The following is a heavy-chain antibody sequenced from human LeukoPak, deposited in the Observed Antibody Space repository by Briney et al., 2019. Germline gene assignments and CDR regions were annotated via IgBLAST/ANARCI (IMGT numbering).Heavy chain of an antibody. CDR2: IRYDGSNK. D-gene: IGHD3-10*01. CDR1: GFTFSSYG. J-gene: IGHJ4*02. Sequence: GGSLRLSCAASGFTFSSYGMHWVRQAPGKGLEWVAFIRYDGSNKYYADSVKGRFTISRDNSKNTLYLQMNRLRAEDTAVYYCAKDATEVRGVIIDYWGQGTLVTVSS. CDR3: AKDATEVRGVIIDY. V-gene: IGHV3-30*02.